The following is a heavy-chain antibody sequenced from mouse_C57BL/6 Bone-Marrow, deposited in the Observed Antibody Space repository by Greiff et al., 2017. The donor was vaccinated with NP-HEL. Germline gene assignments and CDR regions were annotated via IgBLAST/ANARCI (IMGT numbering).Heavy chain of an antibody. J-gene: IGHJ4*01. CDR2: IYPGSGST. CDR1: GYTFTSYW. Sequence: QVQLQQPGAELVKPGASVKMSCKASGYTFTSYWITWVKQRPGQGLEWIGDIYPGSGSTNYNEKFKSKATLTVDNSSSTAYMQLSSLTSEDSAVYDCARGLRRGDYWGQGTSVTVSS. V-gene: IGHV1-55*01. CDR3: ARGLRRGDY. D-gene: IGHD2-2*01.